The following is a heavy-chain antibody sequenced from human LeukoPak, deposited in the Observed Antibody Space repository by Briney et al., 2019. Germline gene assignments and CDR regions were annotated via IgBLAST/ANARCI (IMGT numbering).Heavy chain of an antibody. V-gene: IGHV1-46*01. CDR2: INPSGGST. D-gene: IGHD4-17*01. CDR3: ARASGTTVTHPPADFDL. Sequence: ASVKVSCKASGYTFTGYYMHWVRQAPGQGLEWMGIINPSGGSTSYAQKFQGRVTMTRDTSTSTVYMELSSLRSEDTAVYYCARASGTTVTHPPADFDLWGRGTLVTVSS. CDR1: GYTFTGYY. J-gene: IGHJ2*01.